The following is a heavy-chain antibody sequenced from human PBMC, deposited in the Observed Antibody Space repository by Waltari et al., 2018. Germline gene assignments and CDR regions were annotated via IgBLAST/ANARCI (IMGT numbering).Heavy chain of an antibody. CDR3: AKYGGVVVGYFDY. D-gene: IGHD2-15*01. J-gene: IGHJ4*02. V-gene: IGHV3-23*01. CDR2: ISGSGGST. Sequence: EVQLLESGGGLVQPGGSLRLSCAASGFAFSRYAMSWVRQAPGKGLEWVSAISGSGGSTYYADSVKGRFTISRDNSKNTLYLQMNSLRAEDTAVYYCAKYGGVVVGYFDYWGQGTLVTVSS. CDR1: GFAFSRYA.